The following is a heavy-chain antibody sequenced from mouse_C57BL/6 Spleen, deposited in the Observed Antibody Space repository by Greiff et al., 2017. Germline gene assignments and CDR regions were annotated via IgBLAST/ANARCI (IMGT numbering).Heavy chain of an antibody. CDR2: IDPNSGGT. J-gene: IGHJ1*03. V-gene: IGHV1-72*01. CDR1: GYTFTSYW. CDR3: ARGGITTVVGYFDV. D-gene: IGHD1-1*01. Sequence: QVQLQQPGAELVKPGASVKLSCKASGYTFTSYWMHWVKQRPGRGLEWIGRIDPNSGGTKYNEKFKSKATLTVDKPSSTAYMQLSSLTSEDSEVYYCARGGITTVVGYFDVWGTGTTVTVSA.